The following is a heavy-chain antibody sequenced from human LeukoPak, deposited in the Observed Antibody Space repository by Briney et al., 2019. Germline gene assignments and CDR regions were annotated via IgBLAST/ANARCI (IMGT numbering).Heavy chain of an antibody. J-gene: IGHJ4*02. D-gene: IGHD3-10*01. CDR3: ARDSRLLWFGELSRPIDY. CDR2: ISSSGSTI. V-gene: IGHV3-48*03. CDR1: GFTFSSYE. Sequence: PGGSLRLSCAASGFTFSSYEMNWVRQAPGKGLERVSYISSSGSTIYYADSVKGRFTISRDNAKNSLYLQMNSLRAEDTAVYYCARDSRLLWFGELSRPIDYWGQGTLVTVSS.